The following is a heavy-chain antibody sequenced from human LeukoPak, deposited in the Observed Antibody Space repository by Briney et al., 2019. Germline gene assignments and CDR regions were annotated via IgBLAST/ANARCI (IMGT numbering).Heavy chain of an antibody. CDR2: IYYSGST. V-gene: IGHV4-59*12. D-gene: IGHD3-3*01. CDR3: ARDSWSGYYRAFSNYYYMDV. J-gene: IGHJ6*03. Sequence: KPSETLSLTCTVSGGSISTYAWSWIRQPPGKGLEWIGYIYYSGSTNYNPSLKSRVTMSVDTSKNQFSLKPSSVTAADTAVYYCARDSWSGYYRAFSNYYYMDVWGKGTTVTVSS. CDR1: GGSISTYA.